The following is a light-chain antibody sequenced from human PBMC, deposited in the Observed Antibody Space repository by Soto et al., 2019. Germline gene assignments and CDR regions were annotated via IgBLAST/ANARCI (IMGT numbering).Light chain of an antibody. CDR3: QQYNNWWT. J-gene: IGKJ1*01. V-gene: IGKV3D-15*01. CDR1: QSVSSN. CDR2: DAS. Sequence: EIVLTQSPGTLSLSPGERATLSCRASQSVSSNYLAWYQQKPGQAPRLLIYDASSRATGIPARFSGSGSGTEFTLTISSLQSEDFAVYYCQQYNNWWTFGQGTKVDIK.